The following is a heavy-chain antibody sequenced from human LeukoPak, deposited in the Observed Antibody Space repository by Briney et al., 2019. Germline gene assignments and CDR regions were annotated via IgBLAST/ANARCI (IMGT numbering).Heavy chain of an antibody. CDR1: GGSISSSSYY. J-gene: IGHJ3*02. CDR2: IYYSGST. Sequence: PSETLSLTCTVSGGSISSSSYYWGWIRQPPGKGLEWIGSIYYSGSTYYNPSLKSRVTISVDTSKNQFSLKVSSVTAADTAVYYCARDAGPHSGAFDIWGQGTMVTVSS. CDR3: ARDAGPHSGAFDI. D-gene: IGHD2-21*01. V-gene: IGHV4-39*07.